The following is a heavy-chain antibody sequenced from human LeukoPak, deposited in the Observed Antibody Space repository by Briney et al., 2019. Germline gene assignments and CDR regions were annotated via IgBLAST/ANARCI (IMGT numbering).Heavy chain of an antibody. CDR2: ISSSSSYI. J-gene: IGHJ4*02. V-gene: IGHV3-21*01. CDR3: ARQSSGYDLGY. Sequence: GGSLRLPCAASGFTFSSYSMNWVRQAPGKGLEWVSSISSSSSYIYYADSVKGRFTISRDNAKNSLYLQMNSLRAEDTAVYYCARQSSGYDLGYWGQGTLVIVSS. CDR1: GFTFSSYS. D-gene: IGHD5-12*01.